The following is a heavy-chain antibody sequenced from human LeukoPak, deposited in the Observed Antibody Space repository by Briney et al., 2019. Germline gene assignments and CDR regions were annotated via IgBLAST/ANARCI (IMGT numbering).Heavy chain of an antibody. D-gene: IGHD3-22*01. CDR3: ARVPSLRIGYDSSGYYPNAFDI. Sequence: ASVKVSCKASGYTFTSYYMHWVRQAPGQGLEWMGIIDPSGGSTSYAQKFQGRVTMTRDTSTSTVYMELSSLRSEDTAVYYCARVPSLRIGYDSSGYYPNAFDIWGQGTMVTVSS. CDR2: IDPSGGST. J-gene: IGHJ3*02. CDR1: GYTFTSYY. V-gene: IGHV1-46*01.